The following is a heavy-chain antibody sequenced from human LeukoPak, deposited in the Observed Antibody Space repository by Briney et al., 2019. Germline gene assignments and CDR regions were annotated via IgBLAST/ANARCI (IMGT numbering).Heavy chain of an antibody. D-gene: IGHD6-19*01. CDR2: IYTSGST. V-gene: IGHV4-61*02. Sequence: SQTLSLTCTVSGGSISSGSYYWSWIRQPGGKGLEWIGRIYTSGSTNYNPSLKSRVTISVDTSKNQFSLKLSSVTAADTAVYYCARDPWLVGGWFDPWGQGTLVTVSS. CDR1: GGSISSGSYY. CDR3: ARDPWLVGGWFDP. J-gene: IGHJ5*02.